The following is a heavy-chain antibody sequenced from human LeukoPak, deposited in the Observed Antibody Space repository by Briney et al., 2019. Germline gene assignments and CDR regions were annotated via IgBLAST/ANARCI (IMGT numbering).Heavy chain of an antibody. CDR3: AGRYFDWLNDY. CDR1: GFTFDDYG. D-gene: IGHD3-9*01. CDR2: ISSSGSYI. J-gene: IGHJ4*02. Sequence: PGGSLRLSCAASGFTFDDYGMSWVRQAPGKGLEWVSSISSSGSYIYYADSVKGRFTISRDNAKNSLYLQMNSLRAEDTAVYYCAGRYFDWLNDYWGQGTLVTVSS. V-gene: IGHV3-21*01.